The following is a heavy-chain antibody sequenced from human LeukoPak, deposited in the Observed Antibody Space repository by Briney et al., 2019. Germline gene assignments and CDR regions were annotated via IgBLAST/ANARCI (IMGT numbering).Heavy chain of an antibody. Sequence: SETLSLTCTVSGDSIGNTTFYWAWIRQPPGKGLEWIGTFSYNGDTYYNPSLKSRVTLSIDTSNNHFSLKLTSVTAADTAIYYCARHRVTTTAYYWDWGQGTLVTVSS. D-gene: IGHD3-9*01. CDR3: ARHRVTTTAYYWD. CDR1: GDSIGNTTFY. J-gene: IGHJ4*02. V-gene: IGHV4-39*01. CDR2: FSYNGDT.